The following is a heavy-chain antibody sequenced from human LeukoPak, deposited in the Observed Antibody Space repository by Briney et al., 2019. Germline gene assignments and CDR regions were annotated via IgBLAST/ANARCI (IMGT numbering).Heavy chain of an antibody. CDR2: IYSSGST. CDR1: GGSISSYY. Sequence: PSETLSLTCTVSGGSISSYYWSWIRQPAGKGLEWIGRIYSSGSTNYNPSLESRVTMSVDTSKNQFSLKLSSVTAADTAVYYCARGQYHLLYWYFDLWGRGTLVTVSS. J-gene: IGHJ2*01. D-gene: IGHD2-2*01. V-gene: IGHV4-4*07. CDR3: ARGQYHLLYWYFDL.